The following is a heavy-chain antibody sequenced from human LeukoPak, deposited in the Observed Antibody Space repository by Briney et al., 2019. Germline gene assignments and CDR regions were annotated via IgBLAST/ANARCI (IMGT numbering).Heavy chain of an antibody. CDR2: ISGSGGST. Sequence: GGSLRLSCAASGFTFSSYAMSWVRQAPGKGLEWVSAISGSGGSTYYADSVKGRFTISRGNSKNTLYLQMTSLRAEDTAVYYCAKDRYSSGWRTYFDYWGQGTLVTVSS. CDR1: GFTFSSYA. V-gene: IGHV3-23*01. CDR3: AKDRYSSGWRTYFDY. D-gene: IGHD6-19*01. J-gene: IGHJ4*02.